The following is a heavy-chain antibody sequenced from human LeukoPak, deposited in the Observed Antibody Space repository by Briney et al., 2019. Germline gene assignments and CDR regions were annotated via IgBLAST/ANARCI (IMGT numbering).Heavy chain of an antibody. CDR1: GFTFSSYS. V-gene: IGHV3-21*01. J-gene: IGHJ5*02. CDR3: ARPTGSGIHPFET. D-gene: IGHD3-10*01. Sequence: PGGSLRLSCAASGFTFSSYSMNWVRQVPGKGLEWVSSISSSSSYIYYADSVKGRFTISRDNAKNSLYLQMNSLRAEDTAVYYCARPTGSGIHPFETWGQGTLVTVSS. CDR2: ISSSSSYI.